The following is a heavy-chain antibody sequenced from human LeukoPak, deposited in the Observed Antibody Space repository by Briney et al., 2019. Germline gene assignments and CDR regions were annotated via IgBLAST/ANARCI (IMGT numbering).Heavy chain of an antibody. CDR1: GGSFSGYY. J-gene: IGHJ4*02. CDR2: INHSGST. CDR3: ARAARFADYGDYEHPFDY. V-gene: IGHV4-34*01. D-gene: IGHD4-17*01. Sequence: SETLSLTCAVYGGSFSGYYWSWIRQPPGKGLEWIGEINHSGSTNYNPSLKSRVTISVDTSKNQFSLKLSSVTAADTAVHYCARAARFADYGDYEHPFDYWGQGTLVTVSS.